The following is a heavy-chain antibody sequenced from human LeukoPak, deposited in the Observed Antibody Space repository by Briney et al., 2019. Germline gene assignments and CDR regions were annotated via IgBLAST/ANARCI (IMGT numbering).Heavy chain of an antibody. CDR1: GFTFSDYA. Sequence: QTGGSLRLSCAASGFTFSDYAMHWVRQAPGKGLEWVAVISYDGSNKHRADSVKGRFTISRDNSKTTLYLQMNSLGPEDTAIYYCVRASVSSWYRFDYWGQGALVTVSS. CDR2: ISYDGSNK. J-gene: IGHJ4*02. V-gene: IGHV3-30-3*01. CDR3: VRASVSSWYRFDY. D-gene: IGHD6-13*01.